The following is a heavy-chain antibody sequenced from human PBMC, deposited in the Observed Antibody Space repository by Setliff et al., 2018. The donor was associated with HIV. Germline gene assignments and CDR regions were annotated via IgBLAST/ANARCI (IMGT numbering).Heavy chain of an antibody. CDR3: ARALGYCSSTSCYGGIDAFDI. D-gene: IGHD2-2*01. CDR1: GYTFTNYG. J-gene: IGHJ3*02. Sequence: ASVKVSCKTSGYTFTNYGISWVRQAPGQGLEWMGWISAYNDNTNYAQKVQGRVTMTTDTSTSTAYMDLRSLRSDDAAVYYCARALGYCSSTSCYGGIDAFDIWGQGTMVTVSS. V-gene: IGHV1-18*01. CDR2: ISAYNDNT.